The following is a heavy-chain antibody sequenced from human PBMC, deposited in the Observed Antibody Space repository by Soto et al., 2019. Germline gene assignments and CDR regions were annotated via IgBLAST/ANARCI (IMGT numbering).Heavy chain of an antibody. Sequence: LSLTCAVHGGSFSGYYWSWIRQPPGKGLEWIGEINHSGSTNYNPSLKSRVTISVDTSKNQFSLKLSSVSAADTAVYYCATGRGVRGVIITTYYYYGLDVWGQATTVTVS. D-gene: IGHD3-10*01. V-gene: IGHV4-34*01. CDR2: INHSGST. CDR1: GGSFSGYY. CDR3: ATGRGVRGVIITTYYYYGLDV. J-gene: IGHJ6*02.